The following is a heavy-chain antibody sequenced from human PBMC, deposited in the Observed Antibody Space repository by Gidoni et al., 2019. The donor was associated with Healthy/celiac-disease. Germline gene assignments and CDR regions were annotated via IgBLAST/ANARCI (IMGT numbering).Heavy chain of an antibody. CDR1: GFTFSSYA. CDR3: ATDDSSGYYYESAEY. CDR2: ISGSGGST. Sequence: EVQLLESGGGLVQPGGSLRLSCAASGFTFSSYAMSWVRQAPGKGLECVSAISGSGGSTYYADSVKGRFTISRDNSKNTLYLQMNSLRAEDTAVYYCATDDSSGYYYESAEYWGQGTLVTVSS. J-gene: IGHJ4*02. D-gene: IGHD3-22*01. V-gene: IGHV3-23*01.